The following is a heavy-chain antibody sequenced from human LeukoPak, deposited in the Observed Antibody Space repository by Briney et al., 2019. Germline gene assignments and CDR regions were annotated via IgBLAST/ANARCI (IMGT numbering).Heavy chain of an antibody. V-gene: IGHV3-15*01. Sequence: PGRSLRLSCTASGFSFGDYAMSWVRQAPGKGLEWIGLIKSRSDGGATEYPAPVKGRFTISRDDSRNTLYLQMNSLETEDTAVYYCATYNTYASFHIWGQGTMVTVSS. J-gene: IGHJ3*02. CDR3: ATYNTYASFHI. CDR2: IKSRSDGGAT. D-gene: IGHD1-1*01. CDR1: GFSFGDYA.